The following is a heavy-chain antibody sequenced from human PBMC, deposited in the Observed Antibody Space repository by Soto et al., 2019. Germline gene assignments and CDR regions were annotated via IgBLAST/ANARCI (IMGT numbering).Heavy chain of an antibody. V-gene: IGHV3-11*01. CDR1: GFTFSDYY. CDR3: ARDEENSCYDYDKGY. CDR2: ISSSGSTI. D-gene: IGHD5-12*01. J-gene: IGHJ4*02. Sequence: QVQLVESGGGLVKPGGSLRLSCAASGFTFSDYYMSWIRQAPGKGLEWVSYISSSGSTIYYADSVKGRFTISRDNAKNSLYMQMNSLRSEDTAVYYCARDEENSCYDYDKGYWGQGTLVTVSS.